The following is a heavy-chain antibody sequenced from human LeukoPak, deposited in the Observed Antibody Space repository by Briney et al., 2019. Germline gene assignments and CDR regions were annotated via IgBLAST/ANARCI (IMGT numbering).Heavy chain of an antibody. CDR2: INHSGST. CDR1: GGSFSGYY. V-gene: IGHV4-34*01. Sequence: SETLSLTCAVYGGSFSGYYWSWIRQPPGKGLEWIGEINHSGSTNYNPSLKSRVTISVDTSKNQFSLKLNSVTAAETGVYYCARGGHNYYGSGSYISWGQGTLVTVSS. J-gene: IGHJ5*02. CDR3: ARGGHNYYGSGSYIS. D-gene: IGHD3-10*01.